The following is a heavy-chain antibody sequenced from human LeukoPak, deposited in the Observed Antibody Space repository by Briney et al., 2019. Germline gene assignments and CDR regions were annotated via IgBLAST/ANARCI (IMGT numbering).Heavy chain of an antibody. CDR1: RFTFKMYA. CDR3: AKWDENFYYMDV. CDR2: ISGSGGGT. V-gene: IGHV3-23*01. J-gene: IGHJ6*03. D-gene: IGHD1-26*01. Sequence: PGGSLTLSCAASRFTFKMYAMSWVRQAPGKGLEWVSSISGSGGGTFYASSVRGRFTISRDNSKHTVFLQMNGLRAEDTAIYYCAKWDENFYYMDVWGQGTTVTVSS.